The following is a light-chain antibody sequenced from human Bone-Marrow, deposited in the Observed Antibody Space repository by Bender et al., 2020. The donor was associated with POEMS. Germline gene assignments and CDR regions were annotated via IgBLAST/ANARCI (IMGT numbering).Light chain of an antibody. CDR3: CSYAGNRNV. J-gene: IGLJ1*01. Sequence: QSALTQPASVSGSPGQSITISCTGTSSDVGGYNLVSWYQQHPGKVPKVLIYEGSQRPSGVSSRFSGSKSGNTASLTISGLQADDEADYYCCSYAGNRNVFGTGTKVTVL. CDR2: EGS. V-gene: IGLV2-23*03. CDR1: SSDVGGYNL.